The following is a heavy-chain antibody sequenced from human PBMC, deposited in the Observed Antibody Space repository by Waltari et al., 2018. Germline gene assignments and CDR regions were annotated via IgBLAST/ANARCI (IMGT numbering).Heavy chain of an antibody. CDR1: GITFSGYA. CDR3: ARCTGGSCYGFDY. V-gene: IGHV3-23*03. CDR2: ISGGGTGT. D-gene: IGHD2-15*01. J-gene: IGHJ4*02. Sequence: EVRLLESGGGLVQPGGSLRLSCAASGITFSGYAMSWVRQAPGRGREWVSFISGGGTGTYYGDSVKGRFTISRDNSKSTVYLQMNSLRAEDTAVYYCARCTGGSCYGFDYWGQGTLVTVSS.